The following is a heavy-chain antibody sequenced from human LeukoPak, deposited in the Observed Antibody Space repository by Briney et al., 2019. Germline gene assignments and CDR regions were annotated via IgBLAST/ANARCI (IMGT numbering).Heavy chain of an antibody. V-gene: IGHV3-11*01. CDR1: GFTFSDYY. J-gene: IGHJ4*02. CDR3: ARVEYSYGCRF. CDR2: ISSSGSTI. Sequence: GGSLRLSCAASGFTFSDYYMSWIRQAPGKGLEWVSYISSSGSTIYYADSVKGRFTISRDNAKNSLYLQMNSLRAEETAVYYSARVEYSYGCRFWGQGTLVTVSS. D-gene: IGHD5-18*01.